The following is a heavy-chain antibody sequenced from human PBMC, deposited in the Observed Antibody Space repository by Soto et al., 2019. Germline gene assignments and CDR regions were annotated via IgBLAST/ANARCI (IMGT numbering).Heavy chain of an antibody. V-gene: IGHV3-74*01. CDR3: TRDSWGIHH. J-gene: IGHJ5*02. CDR2: INNDGGAT. D-gene: IGHD6-13*01. CDR1: GFTFSSYW. Sequence: VQLVESGGGLVQPGGSLRLSCAASGFTFSSYWMHWVRQAPGKGLVWVSHINNDGGATTYADSVKGRFTISRDNAKNTLYLQMNSLRAEDTAVYYCTRDSWGIHHWGQGTLVTVSS.